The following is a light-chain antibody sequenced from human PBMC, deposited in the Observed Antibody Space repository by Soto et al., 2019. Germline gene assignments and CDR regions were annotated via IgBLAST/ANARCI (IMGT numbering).Light chain of an antibody. CDR2: SNN. Sequence: QSVLTQPPSASGTPGQRVTISCSGSSSNIGSNTVNWYQQLPGAAPKLLIYSNNQRPSVVPDRFSASKSGASASLAISGLQSEDEADYYCAAWDDSRNGVVFGGGTKLTVL. V-gene: IGLV1-44*01. CDR3: AAWDDSRNGVV. CDR1: SSNIGSNT. J-gene: IGLJ2*01.